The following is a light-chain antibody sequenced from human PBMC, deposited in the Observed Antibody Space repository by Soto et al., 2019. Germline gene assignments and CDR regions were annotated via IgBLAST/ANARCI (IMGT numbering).Light chain of an antibody. CDR1: QDINNF. Sequence: DIRMTQSPSSLSASVGDRITITCQASQDINNFLNWYQQIPGKAPRLLIYDTSNVEGGVPSRFSGTGSGTDFTFTISSLQPADIATYYCQQYENLPPTFGGGTKVEIK. CDR2: DTS. V-gene: IGKV1-33*01. J-gene: IGKJ4*01. CDR3: QQYENLPPT.